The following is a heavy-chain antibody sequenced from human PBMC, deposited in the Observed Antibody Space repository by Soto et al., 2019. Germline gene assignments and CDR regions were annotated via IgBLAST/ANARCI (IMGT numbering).Heavy chain of an antibody. CDR2: ISSSSSYI. V-gene: IGHV3-21*01. Sequence: GSVRLSCAASGFTFSSYSMNWVRQAPGKGLEWVSSISSSSSYIYYADSVKGRFTISRDNAKNSLYLQMNSLRAEDTAVYYCARVEVVLRFLEWSTLYGMDVWGQGTTVTVSS. J-gene: IGHJ6*02. CDR3: ARVEVVLRFLEWSTLYGMDV. CDR1: GFTFSSYS. D-gene: IGHD3-3*01.